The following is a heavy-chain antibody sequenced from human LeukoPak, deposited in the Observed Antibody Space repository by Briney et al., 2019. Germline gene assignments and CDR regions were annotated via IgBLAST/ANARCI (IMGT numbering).Heavy chain of an antibody. J-gene: IGHJ3*02. CDR1: GYTFTGYY. Sequence: ASVKVSCKASGYTFTGYYIHWVRQATGQGLKWMGWINPNSGGTNYAQKFQGRVTMTRDTSISTAYMELSRLRSDDTAVYYCARDNNFDAFDIWGQGTMVTVSS. CDR2: INPNSGGT. V-gene: IGHV1-2*02. CDR3: ARDNNFDAFDI. D-gene: IGHD5-24*01.